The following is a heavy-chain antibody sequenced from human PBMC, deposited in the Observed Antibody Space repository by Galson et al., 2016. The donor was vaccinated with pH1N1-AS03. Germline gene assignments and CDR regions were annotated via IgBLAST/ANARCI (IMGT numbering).Heavy chain of an antibody. CDR3: TRENRGASDY. Sequence: SLRLSCAASGFTLSNYWMRWVRQAPGKGLEWVANIKQDGSAKQYVDSVKGRFTISRDNPKNSLYLQMSSLRAEDTAVYFCTRENRGASDYWGQGTLVTVSS. J-gene: IGHJ4*02. CDR1: GFTLSNYW. D-gene: IGHD3-10*01. V-gene: IGHV3-7*01. CDR2: IKQDGSAK.